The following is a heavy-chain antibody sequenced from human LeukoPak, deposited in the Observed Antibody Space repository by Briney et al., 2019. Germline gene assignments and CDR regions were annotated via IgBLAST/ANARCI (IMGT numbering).Heavy chain of an antibody. V-gene: IGHV4-61*01. D-gene: IGHD1-1*01. CDR2: IYYCGST. J-gene: IGHJ3*02. Sequence: SETLSLTCTVSGGSVSSGSYYWSWIRQPPGKGLEWIGYIYYCGSTNYNPSLKSRVTISVDTSKNQFSLKLSSVTAADTAVYYCARVGTADAFDIWGQGTMVTVSS. CDR3: ARVGTADAFDI. CDR1: GGSVSSGSYY.